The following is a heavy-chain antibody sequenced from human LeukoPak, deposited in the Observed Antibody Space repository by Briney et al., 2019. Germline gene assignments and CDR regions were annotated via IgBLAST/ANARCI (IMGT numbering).Heavy chain of an antibody. J-gene: IGHJ4*02. D-gene: IGHD6-19*01. CDR2: IKQDGSEK. CDR3: ARTVAVAGFYFDY. V-gene: IGHV3-7*01. Sequence: GGSLRLSCAASGFTFSSYWMTWVRQAPGKGLEWVANIKQDGSEKYYVDSVKGRFTISRDNAKNSLYLQMNSLRAEDTAVYYCARTVAVAGFYFDYWGQGTLVTVSS. CDR1: GFTFSSYW.